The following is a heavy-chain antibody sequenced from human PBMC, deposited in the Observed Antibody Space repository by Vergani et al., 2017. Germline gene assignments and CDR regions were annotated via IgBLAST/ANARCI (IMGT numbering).Heavy chain of an antibody. CDR1: GGSISSYY. CDR3: ARHPGGQLLWGPNPHYYDYGMDV. V-gene: IGHV4-59*08. Sequence: QVQLQESGPGLVKPSETLSLTCTVSGGSISSYYWSWIRQPPGKGLEWIGSIYYSGSTNYSPSFQGHVTISADKSISTAYLQWSSLKASDTAMYYCARHPGGQLLWGPNPHYYDYGMDVWGQGTTVTVSS. J-gene: IGHJ6*02. D-gene: IGHD2-2*01. CDR2: IYYSGST.